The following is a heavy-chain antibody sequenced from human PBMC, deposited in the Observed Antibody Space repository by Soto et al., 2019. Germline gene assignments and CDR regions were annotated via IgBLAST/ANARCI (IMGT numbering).Heavy chain of an antibody. D-gene: IGHD3-9*01. CDR1: GYTFTGYY. CDR2: INPNSGGT. V-gene: IGHV1-2*02. CDR3: ATLRYFDWLPTPYYYYGMDV. Sequence: ASVNVSCKASGYTFTGYYMHWVRQAPGQGLEWMGWINPNSGGTNYAQKFQGRVTMTRDTSISTAYMELSRLRSDDTAVYYCATLRYFDWLPTPYYYYGMDVWGQGTTVTVS. J-gene: IGHJ6*02.